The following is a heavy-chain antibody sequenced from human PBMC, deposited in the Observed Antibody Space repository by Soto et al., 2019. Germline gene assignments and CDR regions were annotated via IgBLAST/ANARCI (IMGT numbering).Heavy chain of an antibody. CDR1: GGSISSYF. D-gene: IGHD6-13*01. Sequence: SSETLSLTCTVSGGSISSYFCIWVRQPPGKGLEWIGSVYYTGTTDYNPSLKSRVTISVDTSKTQFSLNLRSVTAADTAVYYCARDLAAVPRAFDYWGRGTLVTVSS. CDR2: VYYTGTT. V-gene: IGHV4-59*01. J-gene: IGHJ4*02. CDR3: ARDLAAVPRAFDY.